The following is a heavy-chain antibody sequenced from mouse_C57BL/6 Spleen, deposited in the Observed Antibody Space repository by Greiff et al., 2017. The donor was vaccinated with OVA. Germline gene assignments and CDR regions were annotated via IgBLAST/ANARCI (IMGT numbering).Heavy chain of an antibody. D-gene: IGHD2-4*01. CDR1: GYTFTSYW. J-gene: IGHJ4*01. V-gene: IGHV1-55*01. CDR3: ARRDYKVRPYYAMDY. CDR2: IYPGSGST. Sequence: QVQLQQPGAELVKPGASVKMSCKASGYTFTSYWITWVKQRPGQGLEWIGDIYPGSGSTNYNEKFKSKATLTVDTSSSTAYMQLSSLTSEDSAVYYCARRDYKVRPYYAMDYWGQGTSVTVSS.